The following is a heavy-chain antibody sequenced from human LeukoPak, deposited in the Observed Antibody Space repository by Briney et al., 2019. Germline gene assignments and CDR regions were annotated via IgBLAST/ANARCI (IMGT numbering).Heavy chain of an antibody. CDR1: GYTLTELS. CDR3: ATSIFVAYYYVY. J-gene: IGHJ4*02. Sequence: ASVKVSCKVSGYTLTELSMHWVRQAPGKGLEWMGGFDPKDGETIYAQKFQGRVTMTEDTSTDTAYMELSSLRSEDTAVYYCATSIFVAYYYVYWGQGTLVTVSS. CDR2: FDPKDGET. V-gene: IGHV1-24*01. D-gene: IGHD3-10*02.